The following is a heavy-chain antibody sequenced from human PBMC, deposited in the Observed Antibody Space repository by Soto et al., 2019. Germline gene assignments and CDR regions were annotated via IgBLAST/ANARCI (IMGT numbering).Heavy chain of an antibody. CDR2: IIPIFGTA. V-gene: IGHV1-69*13. D-gene: IGHD2-8*01. CDR1: GGTFSSYA. Sequence: SVKVSCKASGGTFSSYAISWVRQAPGQGLEWMRGIIPIFGTANYAQKIQGRVTITADESTSTAYMELSSLRSEDTAVYYCARTDIVLMVYGTASGAFDIWGQGTMVTVSS. J-gene: IGHJ3*02. CDR3: ARTDIVLMVYGTASGAFDI.